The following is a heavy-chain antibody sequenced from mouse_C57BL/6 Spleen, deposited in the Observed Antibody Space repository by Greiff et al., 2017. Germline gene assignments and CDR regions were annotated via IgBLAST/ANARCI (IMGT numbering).Heavy chain of an antibody. CDR2: INPSNGGT. CDR3: AREEITTVVATDD. D-gene: IGHD1-1*01. CDR1: GYTFTSYW. J-gene: IGHJ2*01. V-gene: IGHV1-53*01. Sequence: QVQLQQPGTELVKPGASVKLSCKASGYTFTSYWMPWVKQRPGQGLEWIGNINPSNGGTNYNEKFKGKATLTADKSSSTAYMELRSLTSEDSAVYFCAREEITTVVATDDWGQGTTLTVSS.